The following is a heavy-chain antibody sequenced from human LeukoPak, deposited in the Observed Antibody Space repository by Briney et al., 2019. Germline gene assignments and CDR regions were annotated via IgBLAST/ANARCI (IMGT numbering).Heavy chain of an antibody. V-gene: IGHV1-2*02. D-gene: IGHD5-12*01. CDR3: VSPWPYSGYAYYFDY. J-gene: IGHJ4*02. CDR2: INPNSGDT. CDR1: GYTFTGYY. Sequence: ASVKVSCKASGYTFTGYYMHWVRQAPGQGLEWMGWINPNSGDTDYAQKFQGRVTMTRDTSINTAYMELSGLRSDDTAVYYCVSPWPYSGYAYYFDYWGQGTLVTASS.